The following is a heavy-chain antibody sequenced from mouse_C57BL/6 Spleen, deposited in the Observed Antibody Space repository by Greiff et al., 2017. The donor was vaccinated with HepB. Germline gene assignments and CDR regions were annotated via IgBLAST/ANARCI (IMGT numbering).Heavy chain of an antibody. J-gene: IGHJ3*01. CDR1: GYTFTSYW. Sequence: VQLQQSGAELVKPGASVKMSCKASGYTFTSYWITWVKQRPGQGLEWIGDIYPGSGSTNYNEKFKSKATLTVDTSSSTAYMQLSSLTSEDAAVYYCAMTPCYYGSGPAWFAYWGQGTLVTVSA. CDR2: IYPGSGST. D-gene: IGHD1-1*01. CDR3: AMTPCYYGSGPAWFAY. V-gene: IGHV1-55*01.